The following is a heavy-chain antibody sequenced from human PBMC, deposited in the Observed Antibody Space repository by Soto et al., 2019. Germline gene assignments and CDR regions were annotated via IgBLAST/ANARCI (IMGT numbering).Heavy chain of an antibody. J-gene: IGHJ3*02. V-gene: IGHV3-23*01. CDR3: EKDEYGDDHDSFDI. CDR2: ISGSGGNT. CDR1: GFTFSSYA. D-gene: IGHD4-17*01. Sequence: GGSLRLSCAASGFTFSSYAMSWVRQAPGKGLEWVSTISGSGGNTYYADSVKGRFTISRDNSKNTLYLQMNSLRAEDTAVYYCEKDEYGDDHDSFDIWGPGTMVTVSS.